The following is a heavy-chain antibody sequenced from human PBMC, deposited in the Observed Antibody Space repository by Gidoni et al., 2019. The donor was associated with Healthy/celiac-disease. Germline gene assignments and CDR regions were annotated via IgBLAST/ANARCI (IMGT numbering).Heavy chain of an antibody. D-gene: IGHD3-3*01. J-gene: IGHJ4*02. CDR2: ISYDGSNK. Sequence: QVQLVESGGGVVQPGRSLRLSCAASGFTFSSYAMHWVRQAPGKGLEWVAVISYDGSNKYYADSVKGRFTISRDNSKITLYLQMNSLRAEDTAVYYCGDLDYWGQGTLVTVSS. V-gene: IGHV3-30-3*01. CDR3: GDLDY. CDR1: GFTFSSYA.